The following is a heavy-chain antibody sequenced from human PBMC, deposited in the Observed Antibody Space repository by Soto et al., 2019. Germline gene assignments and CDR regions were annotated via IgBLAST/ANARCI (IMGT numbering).Heavy chain of an antibody. CDR1: GGTFSSYA. D-gene: IGHD6-13*01. J-gene: IGHJ4*02. Sequence: GXSGKVSLKASGGTFSSYAIRWVRQAPGQGLEWMGGIIPIFGTANYEQKFQGRVTITADESTSTAYMELSSLRSEDTAVYYCARGSSGGEAAGYWGQGTLVTV. CDR2: IIPIFGTA. V-gene: IGHV1-69*13. CDR3: ARGSSGGEAAGY.